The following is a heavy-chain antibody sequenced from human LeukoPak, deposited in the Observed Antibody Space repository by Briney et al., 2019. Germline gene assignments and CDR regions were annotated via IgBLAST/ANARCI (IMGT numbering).Heavy chain of an antibody. D-gene: IGHD2-2*02. J-gene: IGHJ4*02. CDR3: AKDPGYCSSTSCYIVVESPLDF. Sequence: PGGSLRLSCAASGFTFSSYGMHWVRQAPGKGLEWVAVISYDGSNKYYADSVKGRFTISRDNSKNTLYLQMNSLRAEDTAVYYCAKDPGYCSSTSCYIVVESPLDFWGQGTLVTVSS. V-gene: IGHV3-30*18. CDR2: ISYDGSNK. CDR1: GFTFSSYG.